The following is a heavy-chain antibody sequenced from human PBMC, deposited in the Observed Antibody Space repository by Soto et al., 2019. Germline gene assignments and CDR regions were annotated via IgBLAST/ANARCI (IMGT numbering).Heavy chain of an antibody. CDR1: GGTFSSYA. Sequence: WASVKVSCKASGGTFSSYAISWVRQAPGQGLEWMGGIIPIFGTANYAQKFQGRVTITADESTSTAYMELSSLRSEDTAVYYCARHTPTYYYDSSGYYVGMDVWGQGTTVTVSS. D-gene: IGHD3-22*01. CDR2: IIPIFGTA. V-gene: IGHV1-69*13. J-gene: IGHJ6*02. CDR3: ARHTPTYYYDSSGYYVGMDV.